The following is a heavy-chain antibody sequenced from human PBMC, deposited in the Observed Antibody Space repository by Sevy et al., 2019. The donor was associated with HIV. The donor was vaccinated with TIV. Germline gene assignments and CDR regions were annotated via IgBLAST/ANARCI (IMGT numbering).Heavy chain of an antibody. D-gene: IGHD5-12*01. CDR3: ARDRKGEYSAYDGAGYFGMDV. CDR1: GFTFSSYS. Sequence: GGSLRLSCAASGFTFSSYSMNWVRQPPGKGLEWVSSVSSLSNYIYYEDSVKGRFTISRDNAKNSLYLQMNNLRVEDTAVYYCARDRKGEYSAYDGAGYFGMDVWGQGITVTVSS. V-gene: IGHV3-21*01. J-gene: IGHJ6*02. CDR2: VSSLSNYI.